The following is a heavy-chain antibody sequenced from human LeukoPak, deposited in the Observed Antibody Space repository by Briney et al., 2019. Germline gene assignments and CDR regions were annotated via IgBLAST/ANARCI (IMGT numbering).Heavy chain of an antibody. Sequence: ASVKVSCKASGNTFTSYGISWVRQAPGQGLEWMGWISAYNGNTNYAQKLQGRVTMTTDTSTSTAYMELRSLRSDDTAVYYCARRCSGGSCYLGYYYYYGMDVWGQGTTVTVSS. D-gene: IGHD2-15*01. J-gene: IGHJ6*02. CDR3: ARRCSGGSCYLGYYYYYGMDV. CDR2: ISAYNGNT. V-gene: IGHV1-18*01. CDR1: GNTFTSYG.